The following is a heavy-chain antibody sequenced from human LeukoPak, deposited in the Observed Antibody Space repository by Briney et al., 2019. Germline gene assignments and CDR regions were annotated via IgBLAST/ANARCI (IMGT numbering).Heavy chain of an antibody. CDR3: ARVLRYCSGGNCYSGGPAYMGV. Sequence: GGSLRLSCAASGFTFSSYSMNWVRQAPGKGLEWVSYISSSSSTIYYADSVKGRFTISRDNAKNSLFLQMNSLRAEDTAVYYCARVLRYCSGGNCYSGGPAYMGVWGKGTTVTISS. D-gene: IGHD2-15*01. V-gene: IGHV3-48*04. J-gene: IGHJ6*03. CDR2: ISSSSSTI. CDR1: GFTFSSYS.